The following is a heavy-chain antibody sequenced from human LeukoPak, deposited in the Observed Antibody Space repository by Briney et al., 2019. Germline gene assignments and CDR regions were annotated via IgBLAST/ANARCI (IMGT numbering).Heavy chain of an antibody. CDR1: GASISSYY. D-gene: IGHD6-13*01. Sequence: PSETLSLTCTVSGASISSYYWSWIRQPPGKGLEWIGHMSHSGGTNYNPSLKSRVTISLDTSKNQLSLKVSSVTAADTAVYYCARGYSSSWYGSRIFDYWGQGTLVTVSS. CDR2: MSHSGGT. V-gene: IGHV4-59*01. CDR3: ARGYSSSWYGSRIFDY. J-gene: IGHJ4*02.